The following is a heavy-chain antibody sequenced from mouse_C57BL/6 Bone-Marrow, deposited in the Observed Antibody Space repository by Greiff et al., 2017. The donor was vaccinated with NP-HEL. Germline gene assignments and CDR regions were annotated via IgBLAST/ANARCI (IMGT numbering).Heavy chain of an antibody. CDR1: GFTFNTYA. V-gene: IGHV10-3*01. D-gene: IGHD2-3*01. CDR3: VRDRAYDGYYLFDV. J-gene: IGHJ1*03. Sequence: EADGGLVQPKGSLKLSCAASGFTFNTYAMHWVRQAPGKGLEWVARIRSKSSNYATYYADSVKDRFTISRDDSQSMLYLQMNNLKTEDTAMYYCVRDRAYDGYYLFDVWGTGTTVTVSS. CDR2: IRSKSSNYAT.